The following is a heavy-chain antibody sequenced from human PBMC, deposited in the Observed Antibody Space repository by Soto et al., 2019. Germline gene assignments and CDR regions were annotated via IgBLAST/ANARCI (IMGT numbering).Heavy chain of an antibody. CDR1: GYTFTTSG. V-gene: IGHV1-18*01. J-gene: IGHJ6*02. CDR2: ISTYNGDT. D-gene: IGHD1-26*01. CDR3: ARQGSWPYYYYGLDV. Sequence: QVQLVQSGPEVRKPGASVKVSCEASGYTFTTSGISWSRQVPDQGLKWMGWISTYNGDTNSAQNFQGRVLMTADTSTGTAYMELMSLKSDDTAVYYCARQGSWPYYYYGLDVWGQGTTVTVSS.